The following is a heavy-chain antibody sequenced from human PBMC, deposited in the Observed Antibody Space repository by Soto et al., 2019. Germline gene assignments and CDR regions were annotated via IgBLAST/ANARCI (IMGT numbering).Heavy chain of an antibody. J-gene: IGHJ4*02. CDR2: INAANGNT. V-gene: IGHV1-3*01. CDR3: ARDQRRDYDFWSGYSQGFDY. Sequence: ASVKVSCKVSGYTFTLYAMHWVRQAPGQRLEWMGWINAANGNTKTSQKFQGRVTFTRDTSASTGYMEMTTLSSADTAVYYCARDQRRDYDFWSGYSQGFDYWGQGTPVTVSS. CDR1: GYTFTLYA. D-gene: IGHD3-3*01.